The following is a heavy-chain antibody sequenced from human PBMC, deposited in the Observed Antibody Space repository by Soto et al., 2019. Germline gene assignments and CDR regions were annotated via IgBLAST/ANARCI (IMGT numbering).Heavy chain of an antibody. Sequence: QVQLVQSGAEVKKPGSSVKVSCKASGGTFSSYAISWVRQAPGQGLEWMGGILPIFGTANYAQKFQGRVTITADESTSTAYMELSSLRSEDTAVYYCARDIRRYSYGPNWFDPWGQGTLVTVSS. CDR1: GGTFSSYA. CDR3: ARDIRRYSYGPNWFDP. J-gene: IGHJ5*02. D-gene: IGHD5-18*01. CDR2: ILPIFGTA. V-gene: IGHV1-69*01.